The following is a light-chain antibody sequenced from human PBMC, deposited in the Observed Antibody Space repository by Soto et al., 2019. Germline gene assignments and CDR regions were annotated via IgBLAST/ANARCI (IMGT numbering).Light chain of an antibody. J-gene: IGKJ3*01. CDR2: AAS. CDR3: QQSYSTPRIT. Sequence: DIQMTQSPSSLSASVGDRVTITCRASQSISSYLNWYQQKPGKAPKLLIYAASSLQSGVPSRFSGSGSGTDFTLTVSSLQPEYFATYYCQQSYSTPRITFGPGTKVDIK. V-gene: IGKV1-39*01. CDR1: QSISSY.